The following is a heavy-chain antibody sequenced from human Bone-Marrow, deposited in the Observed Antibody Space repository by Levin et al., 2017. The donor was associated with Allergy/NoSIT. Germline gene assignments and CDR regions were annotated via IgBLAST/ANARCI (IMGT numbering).Heavy chain of an antibody. Sequence: GGSLRLSCAASGFNFGDHAMHWVRQGPGKGLQWVSGISWNGAIIGYADSLKGRFTISRDNAKNSLYLEIYSLRPEDTAFYYCGKDVSHYDTSGYIDYWGQGTLVTVSS. CDR3: GKDVSHYDTSGYIDY. CDR2: ISWNGAII. D-gene: IGHD3-22*01. J-gene: IGHJ4*02. CDR1: GFNFGDHA. V-gene: IGHV3-9*01.